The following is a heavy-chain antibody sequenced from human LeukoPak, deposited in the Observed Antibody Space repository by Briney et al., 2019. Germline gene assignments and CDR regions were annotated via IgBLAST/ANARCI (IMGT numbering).Heavy chain of an antibody. D-gene: IGHD3-10*01. Sequence: PSKTLSLTCTVSGGSISSYYWSWIRQPPGKGLEWIGYIYYSGSTNYNPSLKSRVTISVDTSKNQFSLKLSSVTAADTAVYYCARPGGFGELDAFDIWGQGTMVTVSS. J-gene: IGHJ3*02. V-gene: IGHV4-59*08. CDR3: ARPGGFGELDAFDI. CDR1: GGSISSYY. CDR2: IYYSGST.